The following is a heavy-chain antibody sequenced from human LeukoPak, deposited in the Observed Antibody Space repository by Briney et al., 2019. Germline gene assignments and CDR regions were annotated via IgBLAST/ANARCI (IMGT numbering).Heavy chain of an antibody. CDR1: GYTFTGYY. CDR2: INPNSGGT. CDR3: ARRRPYDDYYYYYGMDV. D-gene: IGHD3-16*01. J-gene: IGHJ6*02. Sequence: GASVKVSCKASGYTFTGYYMHWVRQAPGQGLEWMGWINPNSGGTNYAQKFQGRVTMTRDTSISTAYMELSRLRSDDTAVYYCARRRPYDDYYYYYGMDVWGQGTTVTVPS. V-gene: IGHV1-2*02.